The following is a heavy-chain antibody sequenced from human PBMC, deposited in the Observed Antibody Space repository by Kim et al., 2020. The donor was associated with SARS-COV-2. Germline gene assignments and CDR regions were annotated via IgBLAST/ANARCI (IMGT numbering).Heavy chain of an antibody. V-gene: IGHV3-13*01. D-gene: IGHD3-22*01. CDR2: IGTAGDT. CDR1: GFTFSSYD. CDR3: ARVNYDSSGYYHYFDY. J-gene: IGHJ4*02. Sequence: GGSLRLSCAASGFTFSSYDMHWVRQATGKGLEWVSVIGTAGDTYYPDSVKGRFTISRENAKNSLYLQMNSLRSGDTAVYYCARVNYDSSGYYHYFDYWGQGTLVTASS.